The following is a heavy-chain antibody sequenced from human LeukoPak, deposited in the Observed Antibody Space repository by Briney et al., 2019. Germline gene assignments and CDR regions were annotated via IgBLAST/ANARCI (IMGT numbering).Heavy chain of an antibody. V-gene: IGHV4-59*01. CDR3: ASLPDFWSGYPN. CDR1: GGSISSYY. Sequence: PSETLSLTCTVSGGSISSYYWSWIRQPPGKGLEWIGYIYYSGSTNYNPSLKSRVTISVDTSKNQFSLKLSSVTAADTAVYYCASLPDFWSGYPNWGQGTLVTVSS. D-gene: IGHD3-3*01. CDR2: IYYSGST. J-gene: IGHJ4*02.